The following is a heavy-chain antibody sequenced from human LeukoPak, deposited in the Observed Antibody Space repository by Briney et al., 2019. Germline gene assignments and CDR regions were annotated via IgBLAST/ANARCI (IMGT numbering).Heavy chain of an antibody. CDR2: IWYDGSNK. Sequence: GRSLRLSCAASGFTFSSYGMHWVRQAPGKGLGWVAVIWYDGSNKYYADSVKGRFTISRDNSKNTLYLQMNSLRAEDTAVYYCARDLRDSSGWYPGYWGQGTLVTVSS. D-gene: IGHD6-13*01. CDR1: GFTFSSYG. CDR3: ARDLRDSSGWYPGY. J-gene: IGHJ4*02. V-gene: IGHV3-33*01.